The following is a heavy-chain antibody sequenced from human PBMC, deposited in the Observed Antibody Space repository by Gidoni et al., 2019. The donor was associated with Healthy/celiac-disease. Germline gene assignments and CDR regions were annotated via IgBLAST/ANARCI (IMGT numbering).Heavy chain of an antibody. CDR3: ASMESGSSWDWFDH. Sequence: EVQLVPSGAEVKKPGESLRISCKGSGFSFTSSLITWVRQMPVKGLEGMGRIDPRDAETKYSPSLQGHVTISADRYISTAYLQWSSLKASDTAMYYCASMESGSSWDWFDHWGQGTLVTVSS. CDR1: GFSFTSSL. J-gene: IGHJ5*02. CDR2: IDPRDAET. V-gene: IGHV5-10-1*03. D-gene: IGHD6-13*01.